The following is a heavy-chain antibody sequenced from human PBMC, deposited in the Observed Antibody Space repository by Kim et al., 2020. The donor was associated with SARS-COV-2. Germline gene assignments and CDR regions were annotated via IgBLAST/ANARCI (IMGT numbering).Heavy chain of an antibody. D-gene: IGHD3-3*01. CDR1: GFTFSSYG. CDR3: AKERPITIFGLLHHNPGGD. J-gene: IGHJ4*02. V-gene: IGHV3-30*18. CDR2: ISYDGNNQ. Sequence: GGSLRLSCAASGFTFSSYGMHWVRQAPGKGLEWVAVISYDGNNQYYADSVKGRFTISRDNSKNTLYLQMNSLRDEDTAVYYCAKERPITIFGLLHHNPGGDWGQGTLVTVSS.